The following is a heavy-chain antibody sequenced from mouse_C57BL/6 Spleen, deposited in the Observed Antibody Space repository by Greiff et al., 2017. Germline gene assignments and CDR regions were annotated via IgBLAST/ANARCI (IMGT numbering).Heavy chain of an antibody. D-gene: IGHD1-1*01. CDR1: GYTFTSYW. Sequence: QVQLQQPGAELVMPGASVKLSCTASGYTFTSYWMHWVKQRPGQGLEWIGEIDPSDSYTNYNQKFKGKSTLTVDKSSSTAYMQLSSLTSEDSAVYYCARALYYGGSYWYFDVWGTGTTVTVSS. CDR3: ARALYYGGSYWYFDV. CDR2: IDPSDSYT. V-gene: IGHV1-69*01. J-gene: IGHJ1*03.